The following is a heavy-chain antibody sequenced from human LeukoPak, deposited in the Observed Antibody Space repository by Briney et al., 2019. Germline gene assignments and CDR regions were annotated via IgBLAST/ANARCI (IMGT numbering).Heavy chain of an antibody. J-gene: IGHJ5*02. V-gene: IGHV1-8*01. D-gene: IGHD3-3*01. CDR1: GYTFTSYD. Sequence: ASVTVSCKASGYTFTSYDINWVRQATGQGLEWMGWMNPNSGNTGYAQKFQGRVTMTRNTSISTAYMELSSLRSEDTAVYYYARGDTIFGVVISYWFDPWGQGTLVTVSS. CDR3: ARGDTIFGVVISYWFDP. CDR2: MNPNSGNT.